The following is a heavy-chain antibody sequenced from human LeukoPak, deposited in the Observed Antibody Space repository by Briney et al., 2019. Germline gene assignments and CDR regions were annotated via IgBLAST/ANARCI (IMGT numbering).Heavy chain of an antibody. CDR3: ARVLRWNYVEDAFDI. CDR1: GYTFTGYY. V-gene: IGHV1-2*02. CDR2: ITPNSGGT. Sequence: ASVKVSCKASGYTFTGYYIDWVRQAPGQGLEWMGWITPNSGGTKHGQKFQGRVTMTRDTSISTAYMELSSLRSDDTAVYYCARVLRWNYVEDAFDIWGQGTMVTVSS. J-gene: IGHJ3*02. D-gene: IGHD1-7*01.